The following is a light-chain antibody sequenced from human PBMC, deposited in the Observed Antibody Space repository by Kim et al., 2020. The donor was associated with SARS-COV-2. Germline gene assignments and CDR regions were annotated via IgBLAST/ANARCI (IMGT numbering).Light chain of an antibody. CDR3: QQYNNWPYT. V-gene: IGKV3-15*01. Sequence: SVSPGERATLCCRASQSISSHVAWYQKKPGQPPRLFVYGVSTRATGIPARFSGSGSATEFTLTISSLQSEDFAVYYCQQYNNWPYTFGQGTKLEI. CDR1: QSISSH. J-gene: IGKJ2*01. CDR2: GVS.